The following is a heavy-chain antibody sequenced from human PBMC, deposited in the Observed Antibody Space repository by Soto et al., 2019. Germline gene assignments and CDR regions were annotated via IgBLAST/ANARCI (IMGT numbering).Heavy chain of an antibody. CDR1: GYTFTGYY. Sequence: ASVKVSCKASGYTFTGYYMHWVRQAPGQGLERMGWINPNSGGTNYAQKIQGWVTMTRDTSISTAYMEMSRLRSDDTAVYYYRGARGVCASDIRGEWTIVTVS. CDR2: INPNSGGT. CDR3: RGARGVCASDI. V-gene: IGHV1-2*04. D-gene: IGHD2-8*01. J-gene: IGHJ3*02.